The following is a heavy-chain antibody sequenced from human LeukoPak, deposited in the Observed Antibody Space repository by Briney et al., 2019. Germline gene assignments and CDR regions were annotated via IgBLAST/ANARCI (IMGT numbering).Heavy chain of an antibody. CDR3: ARGVSSSWISPLGY. CDR2: IYPGDSDT. Sequence: GESLKISCKGSGYSFTTYWIAWVRQMPGKGLEWMGIIYPGDSDTRYSPSFQGQVTMSVDKSITIAYLQWSSLKASDTAMYSCARGVSSSWISPLGYWGQGTLVTVSS. CDR1: GYSFTTYW. J-gene: IGHJ4*02. D-gene: IGHD6-13*01. V-gene: IGHV5-51*01.